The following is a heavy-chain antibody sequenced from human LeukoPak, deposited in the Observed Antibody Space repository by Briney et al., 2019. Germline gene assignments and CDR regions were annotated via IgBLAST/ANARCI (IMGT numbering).Heavy chain of an antibody. D-gene: IGHD3-9*01. V-gene: IGHV4-59*01. J-gene: IGHJ4*02. Sequence: SETLSLTCTVSGGSISSYYWSWIRQPPGKGLEWIGYIYYSGSTNYNPSLKSRVTISVDTSKNQFSLKLSSVTAADTAVYYCATAGSRYTGPYDYWGQGTLVTVSS. CDR2: IYYSGST. CDR3: ATAGSRYTGPYDY. CDR1: GGSISSYY.